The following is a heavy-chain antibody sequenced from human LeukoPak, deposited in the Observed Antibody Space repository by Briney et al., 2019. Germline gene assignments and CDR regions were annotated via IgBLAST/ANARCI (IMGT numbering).Heavy chain of an antibody. CDR3: ARDVGRGWFDY. CDR2: IRQDGGEI. CDR1: GFTFSNNW. D-gene: IGHD6-19*01. Sequence: GGSLRLSCEASGFTFSNNWMTWARQAPGKGPEWVANIRQDGGEIDYLDSVRGRFTISRDNAKNSLYLQMNSLRAEDTAVYYCARDVGRGWFDYWGQGTLVTVSS. V-gene: IGHV3-7*01. J-gene: IGHJ4*02.